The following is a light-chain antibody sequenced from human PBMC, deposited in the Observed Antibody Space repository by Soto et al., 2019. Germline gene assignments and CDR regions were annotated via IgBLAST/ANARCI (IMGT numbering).Light chain of an antibody. V-gene: IGKV1-39*01. CDR1: QGISTY. J-gene: IGKJ1*01. CDR3: QHTRTTPRT. Sequence: DIQMTQSPSSLFANVGDRVTITCRASQGISTYLHWYQQRPGKAPTLLIYGASNLHSGVPSRFSGGGSGTEFTLTISSLQPEDVATYYCQHTRTTPRTFGQGTEVEIK. CDR2: GAS.